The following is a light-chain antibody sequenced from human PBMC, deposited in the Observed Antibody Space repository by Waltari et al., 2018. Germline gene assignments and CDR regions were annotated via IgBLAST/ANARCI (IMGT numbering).Light chain of an antibody. V-gene: IGKV4-1*01. Sequence: DIVMTQSPDSLSVSLVERATIHCKSGQGLLYSSNNKNYLAWYQQKPGQPPKLLIYWASTRASGVPDRFSGSGSGTDFTLTISSLQAEDVAVYYCQQYLSAPFTFGQGTRLEIK. J-gene: IGKJ5*01. CDR3: QQYLSAPFT. CDR2: WAS. CDR1: QGLLYSSNNKNY.